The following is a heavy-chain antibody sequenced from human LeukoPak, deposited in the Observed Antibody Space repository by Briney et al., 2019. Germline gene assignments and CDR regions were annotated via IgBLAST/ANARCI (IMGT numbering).Heavy chain of an antibody. CDR3: AKDPGYCSSTSCRYYYYYYMDV. Sequence: GGSLRLSCAASGFTFSSYAMSWVRQAPGKGLEWVSAISGSGGSTYYADSVKGRFTTSRDNSKNTLYLQMNSLRAEDTAVYYCAKDPGYCSSTSCRYYYYYYMDVWGKGTTVTVSS. J-gene: IGHJ6*03. V-gene: IGHV3-23*01. D-gene: IGHD2-2*01. CDR2: ISGSGGST. CDR1: GFTFSSYA.